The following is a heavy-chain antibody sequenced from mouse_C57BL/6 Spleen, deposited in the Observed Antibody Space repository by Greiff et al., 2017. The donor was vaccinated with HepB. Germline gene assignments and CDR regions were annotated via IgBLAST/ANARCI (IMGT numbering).Heavy chain of an antibody. CDR2: IYPGSGST. J-gene: IGHJ1*03. CDR1: GYTFTSYW. CDR3: ARIGGYYLYWYFDV. V-gene: IGHV1-55*01. D-gene: IGHD2-3*01. Sequence: QVHVKQPGAELVKPGASVKMSCKASGYTFTSYWITWVKQRPGQGLEWIGDIYPGSGSTNYNEKFKSKATLTVDTSSSTAYMQLSSLTSEDSAVYYCARIGGYYLYWYFDVWGTGTTVTVSS.